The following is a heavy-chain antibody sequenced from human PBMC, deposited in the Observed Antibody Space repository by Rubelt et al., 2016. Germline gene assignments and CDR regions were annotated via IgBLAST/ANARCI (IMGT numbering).Heavy chain of an antibody. CDR3: ARDSPYGGNPYYFDY. D-gene: IGHD4/OR15-4a*01. CDR2: IVPIFGKA. CDR1: GGTFSSYA. Sequence: QVQLVQSGAEVKKPGSSVKVSCKASGGTFSSYAISWVRQAPGQGLEWMGGIVPIFGKANYAQKLQGRVKSTADESTSTAYMELSSLRSEDTAVYYCARDSPYGGNPYYFDYWGQGTLVTVSS. J-gene: IGHJ4*02. V-gene: IGHV1-69*01.